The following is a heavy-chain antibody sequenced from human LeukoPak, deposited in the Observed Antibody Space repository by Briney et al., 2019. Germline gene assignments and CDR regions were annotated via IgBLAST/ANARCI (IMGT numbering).Heavy chain of an antibody. Sequence: PSETLSLTCTVSGGSISSSSYYWGWIRQPPGKGLEWIGSIYYSGSTYYNPSLKSRVTISVDTSKNQFSLTLSSVTAADTAVYYCARHPSYDFWSDFSFHPYFDYWGQGTLVTVSS. CDR1: GGSISSSSYY. CDR3: ARHPSYDFWSDFSFHPYFDY. V-gene: IGHV4-39*01. J-gene: IGHJ4*02. CDR2: IYYSGST. D-gene: IGHD3-3*01.